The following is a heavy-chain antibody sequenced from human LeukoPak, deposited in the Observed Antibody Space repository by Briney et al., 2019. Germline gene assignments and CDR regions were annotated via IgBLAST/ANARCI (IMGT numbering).Heavy chain of an antibody. J-gene: IGHJ4*02. CDR2: LYYSGHI. D-gene: IGHD4-23*01. V-gene: IGHV4-39*01. CDR1: GGSISSSSYY. CDR3: AWGWQLSYYFDY. Sequence: PSETLSLTCTVSGGSISSSSYYWGWIRQPPGKGLEWIGSLYYSGHIYFNPSLKSRVTISVDTSKNQVSLKLKSVTAADTAVYYCAWGWQLSYYFDYWGQGTLVTVSS.